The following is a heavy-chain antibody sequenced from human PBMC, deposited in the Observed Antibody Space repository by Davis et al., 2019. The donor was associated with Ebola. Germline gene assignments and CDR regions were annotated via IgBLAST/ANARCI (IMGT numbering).Heavy chain of an antibody. D-gene: IGHD5-24*01. CDR1: GFTFDDYA. CDR2: ISWNSGSI. J-gene: IGHJ4*02. Sequence: SLKISCAASGFTFDDYAMHWVRQAPGKGLEWVSGISWNSGSIGYADSVKGRFTISRDNANNSLYLQMNSLRAEDTAVYYCARWGPDYWGQGTLVIVSS. V-gene: IGHV3-9*01. CDR3: ARWGPDY.